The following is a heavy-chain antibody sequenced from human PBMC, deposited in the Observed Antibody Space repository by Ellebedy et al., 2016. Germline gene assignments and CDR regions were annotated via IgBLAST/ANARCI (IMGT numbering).Heavy chain of an antibody. J-gene: IGHJ4*02. Sequence: GESLKISCAASGFTFSSYGMHWVRQAPGKGLEWVAVIWYDGSNKYYADSVKGRFTISRDNSKNTLYLQMNSLRAEDTAVYYCARGSSGWLDYWGQGTLVTVSS. D-gene: IGHD6-19*01. CDR1: GFTFSSYG. CDR2: IWYDGSNK. V-gene: IGHV3-33*08. CDR3: ARGSSGWLDY.